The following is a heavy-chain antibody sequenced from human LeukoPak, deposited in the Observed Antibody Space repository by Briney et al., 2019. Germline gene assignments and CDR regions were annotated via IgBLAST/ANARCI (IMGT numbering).Heavy chain of an antibody. CDR3: ATYTKRLHY. V-gene: IGHV4-59*01. Sequence: SETLSLTCTVSSVSISYFYWNWIRQPPGKGLEWIGYIHYTSSTTYNPSLKSRVTISVDTSKNQFSLKLSSVTAADTAVYYCATYTKRLHYWGQGTLVIVSS. D-gene: IGHD2-8*01. CDR1: SVSISYFY. J-gene: IGHJ4*02. CDR2: IHYTSST.